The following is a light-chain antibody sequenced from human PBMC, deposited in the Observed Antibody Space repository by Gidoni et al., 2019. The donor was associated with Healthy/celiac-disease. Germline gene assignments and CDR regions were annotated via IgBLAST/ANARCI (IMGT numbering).Light chain of an antibody. CDR1: QSISSY. V-gene: IGKV1-39*01. Sequence: DIPITQSPSSLSASVGDRVTITCRASQSISSYLNWYQQKPGKAPKLLIYAASSLQSGVPSRFSGSGSGTDFTLTISSLQPEDFATYYCQQSYSTPFTFGPGTKVEIK. CDR2: AAS. CDR3: QQSYSTPFT. J-gene: IGKJ3*01.